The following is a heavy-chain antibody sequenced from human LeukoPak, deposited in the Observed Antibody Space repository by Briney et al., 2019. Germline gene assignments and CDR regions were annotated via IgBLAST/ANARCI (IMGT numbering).Heavy chain of an antibody. J-gene: IGHJ6*03. CDR1: GGSISSYY. Sequence: NPSETLSLTCTVSGGSISSYYWSWIRQPPGKGLEWIGYIYTSGSTNYNPSLKSRVTISVDTSKNQFSLKLSSVTAADTAVYYCARQGYDFWSGYYTEGGYHYYMDVWGKGTTVTVSS. V-gene: IGHV4-4*09. CDR3: ARQGYDFWSGYYTEGGYHYYMDV. CDR2: IYTSGST. D-gene: IGHD3-3*01.